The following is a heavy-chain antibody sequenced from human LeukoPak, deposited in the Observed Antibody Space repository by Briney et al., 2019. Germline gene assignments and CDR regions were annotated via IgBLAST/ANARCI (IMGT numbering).Heavy chain of an antibody. CDR1: GYKINTYD. CDR3: ARDVRRYYYYYYMDV. Sequence: GASVKVSCKASGYKINTYDISWLRQAPGQGLEWMGWISAYNGNTNYAQKLQGRVTMTTDTSTSTAYMELRSLRSDDTAVYYCARDVRRYYYYYYMDVWGKGTTVTISS. D-gene: IGHD2-8*01. J-gene: IGHJ6*03. V-gene: IGHV1-18*01. CDR2: ISAYNGNT.